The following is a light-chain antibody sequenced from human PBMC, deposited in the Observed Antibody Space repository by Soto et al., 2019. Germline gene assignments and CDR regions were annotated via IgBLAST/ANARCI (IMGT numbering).Light chain of an antibody. Sequence: DIVMTQSPLSLPLTPGEPASISCRSSQSLLHSNGYNYLDWYLQKPGQSPQLLIYLGSNRASGVPDRFSGSGSGTDFTLKISRVEAEDVGVYYCMQALQTPTTFGPGTKVDIK. CDR2: LGS. CDR3: MQALQTPTT. V-gene: IGKV2-28*01. J-gene: IGKJ3*01. CDR1: QSLLHSNGYNY.